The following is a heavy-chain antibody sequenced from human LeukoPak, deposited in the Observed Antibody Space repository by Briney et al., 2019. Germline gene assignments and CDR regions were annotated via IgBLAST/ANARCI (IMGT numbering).Heavy chain of an antibody. V-gene: IGHV3-23*01. D-gene: IGHD3-10*01. Sequence: GGSLRLSCAASGFTVSSNYMSWVRQAPGKGLEWVSGISDSGDSTYYVDSVKGRFTISRDNSKDTLYLQMNSLRAEDSAVYYCALRGFGAELHLDYWGQGTLVTVSS. CDR1: GFTVSSNY. J-gene: IGHJ4*02. CDR3: ALRGFGAELHLDY. CDR2: ISDSGDST.